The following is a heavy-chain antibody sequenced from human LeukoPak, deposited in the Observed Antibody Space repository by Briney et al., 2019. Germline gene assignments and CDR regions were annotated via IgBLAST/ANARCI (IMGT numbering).Heavy chain of an antibody. CDR3: ARDLTEYRGSYFTL. CDR1: GFTFSSYS. J-gene: IGHJ4*02. CDR2: ISSSSSTI. Sequence: GGSLRLSCAASGFTFSSYSMNWVRQAPGKGLEWVSYISSSSSTIYYADSVKGRFTISRDNAKNSLYLQMNSLRAEDTAVYYCARDLTEYRGSYFTLWGQGTLVTVSS. V-gene: IGHV3-48*01. D-gene: IGHD1-26*01.